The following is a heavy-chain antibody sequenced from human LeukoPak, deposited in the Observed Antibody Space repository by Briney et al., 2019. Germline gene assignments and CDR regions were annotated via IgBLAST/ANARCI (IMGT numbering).Heavy chain of an antibody. J-gene: IGHJ4*02. CDR1: GFTFSSYG. CDR3: AEDQKLQPFHY. CDR2: ISYDGSYK. Sequence: AGGFLRLSCVVSGFTFSSYGVHWVRQTPGKGLEWLAVISYDGSYKNYADSVKGRFTISRDNSKNTLYLQMNSLRAEDTSVYYCAEDQKLQPFHYWGQGTLVTVSS. V-gene: IGHV3-30*18.